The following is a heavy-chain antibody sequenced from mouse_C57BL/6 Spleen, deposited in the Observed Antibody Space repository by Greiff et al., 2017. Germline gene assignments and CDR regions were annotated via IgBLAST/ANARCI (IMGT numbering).Heavy chain of an antibody. CDR2: IDPNSGGT. V-gene: IGHV1-72*01. CDR1: GYTFTSYW. D-gene: IGHD1-1*01. J-gene: IGHJ2*01. CDR3: AREGVITTVGNYFDY. Sequence: QVQLQQPGAELVKPGASVKLSCKASGYTFTSYWMHWVKQRPGRGLEWIGRIDPNSGGTKYNEKFKSKATLTVDKPSSTAYMQLSSLKSEYSAVYYCAREGVITTVGNYFDYWGQGTTLTVSS.